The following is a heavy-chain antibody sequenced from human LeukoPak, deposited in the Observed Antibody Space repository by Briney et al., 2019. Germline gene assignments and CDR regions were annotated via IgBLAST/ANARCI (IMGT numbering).Heavy chain of an antibody. Sequence: GSSVKVSCKASRYTFTRYVISAVRQAPGHGLACMGWINSNSGGTNYAQKFQGRVTMTRDTSISTAYMGLSRLRSDDTAVYYCARDIGAYSSSPIGSDYWGQGTLVTVSS. J-gene: IGHJ4*02. CDR1: RYTFTRYV. D-gene: IGHD6-6*01. CDR2: INSNSGGT. CDR3: ARDIGAYSSSPIGSDY. V-gene: IGHV1-2*02.